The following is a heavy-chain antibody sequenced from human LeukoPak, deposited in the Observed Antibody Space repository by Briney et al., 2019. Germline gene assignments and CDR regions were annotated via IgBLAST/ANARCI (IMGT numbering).Heavy chain of an antibody. Sequence: ASVKVSCMASGYTFTAYYVHWVRQAPGQGLEWMGWINPNSGGTYYAQKYQGRFTMTRDTSISTAYLQLNRLGSDDTAVYFCAREAYVWGNSRQKKNYFDYWGQGTLVTVSS. J-gene: IGHJ4*02. CDR1: GYTFTAYY. CDR3: AREAYVWGNSRQKKNYFDY. D-gene: IGHD3-16*02. CDR2: INPNSGGT. V-gene: IGHV1-2*02.